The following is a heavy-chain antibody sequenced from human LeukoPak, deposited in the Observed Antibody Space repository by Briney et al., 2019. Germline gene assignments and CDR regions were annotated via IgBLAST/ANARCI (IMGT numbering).Heavy chain of an antibody. CDR1: GGSFSGYS. CDR2: IYHSGST. CDR3: ARVRNDYVWGTETYYFDY. D-gene: IGHD3-16*01. Sequence: SETLSLTCAVYGGSFSGYSWSWIRQPPGKGLEWIGYIYHSGSTYYNPSLKSRVTISVDRSKNQFSLKLSSVTAADTAVYYCARVRNDYVWGTETYYFDYWGQGTLVTVSS. V-gene: IGHV4-30-2*01. J-gene: IGHJ4*02.